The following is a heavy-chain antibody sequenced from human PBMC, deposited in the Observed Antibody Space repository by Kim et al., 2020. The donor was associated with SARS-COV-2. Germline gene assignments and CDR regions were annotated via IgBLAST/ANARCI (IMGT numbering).Heavy chain of an antibody. D-gene: IGHD1-26*01. Sequence: GGSLRLSCAASGFTFWGYTMNWVRQAPGKGLEWVSLFYGGADVTRYADSVKGRFTISRDNSKSTLYLQMTTLRVEDTAVYYCVKGTGFILPSDSTYNLDV. J-gene: IGHJ6*01. V-gene: IGHV3-23*03. CDR3: VKGTGFILPSDSTYNLDV. CDR2: FYGGADVT. CDR1: GFTFWGYT.